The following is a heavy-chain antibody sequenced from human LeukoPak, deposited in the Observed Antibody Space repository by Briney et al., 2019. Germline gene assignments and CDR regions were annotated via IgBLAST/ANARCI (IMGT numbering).Heavy chain of an antibody. CDR2: ISGSASGGT. Sequence: RPGGSLRLSCAAYGFPFSTNDMSGVRPAPGKGLEGVSAISGSASGGTTHNDSVKGRLTISTDNSKGTLYLQMNSLTAEDTAVYYCAKVKTHWYFGNWGRGTLVTVSS. CDR1: GFPFSTND. J-gene: IGHJ4*02. D-gene: IGHD1-1*01. V-gene: IGHV3-23*01. CDR3: AKVKTHWYFGN.